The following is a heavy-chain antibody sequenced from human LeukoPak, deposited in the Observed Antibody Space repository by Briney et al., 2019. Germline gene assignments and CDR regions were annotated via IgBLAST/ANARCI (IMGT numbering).Heavy chain of an antibody. J-gene: IGHJ4*02. V-gene: IGHV1-18*01. D-gene: IGHD2-15*01. CDR1: AYTFTSYG. Sequence: VASVTVSCKASAYTFTSYGITWVRQAPGQGLEWMGWISAYNGNTNYAQKVQGRVTMTTDTSTTTAYMELRSLRSDDTAVYYCARDYCTGGSCYFDYWGQGTLVTVSS. CDR2: ISAYNGNT. CDR3: ARDYCTGGSCYFDY.